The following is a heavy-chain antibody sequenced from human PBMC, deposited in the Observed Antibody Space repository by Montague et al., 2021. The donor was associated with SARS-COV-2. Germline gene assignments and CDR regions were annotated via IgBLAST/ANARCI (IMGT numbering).Heavy chain of an antibody. J-gene: IGHJ4*02. Sequence: SLRLSFAASGFTFDDYAMHWVRQAPGKGLEWVSGISWNSGSIGYADSVKGRFTISRDNAKNSLYLQMNSLRAEDTALYYCAKVDSYGPGTVYWGQGTLVTVSS. CDR1: GFTFDDYA. D-gene: IGHD3-10*01. CDR2: ISWNSGSI. CDR3: AKVDSYGPGTVY. V-gene: IGHV3-9*01.